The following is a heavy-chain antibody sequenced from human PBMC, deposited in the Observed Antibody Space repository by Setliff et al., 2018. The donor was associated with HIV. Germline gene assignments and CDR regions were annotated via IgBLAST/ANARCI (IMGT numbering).Heavy chain of an antibody. CDR2: TYYSGST. CDR3: ARVGYCSSTSCYGGMDV. V-gene: IGHV4-31*03. J-gene: IGHJ6*02. D-gene: IGHD2-2*03. CDR1: GGSISSGGYH. Sequence: SETLSLTCTVSGGSISSGGYHWSWIRQHPGKGLEWIWYTYYSGSTYYYPSLQLRVTISVATSKNQFSLNLSSVTAADPAVYYCARVGYCSSTSCYGGMDVWGQGTTVTVSS.